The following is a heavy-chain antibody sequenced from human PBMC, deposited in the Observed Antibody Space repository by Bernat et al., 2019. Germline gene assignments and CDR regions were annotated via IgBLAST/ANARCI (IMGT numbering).Heavy chain of an antibody. CDR3: ARVLAVAGQLYFDY. CDR1: GFTVSSNY. J-gene: IGHJ4*02. D-gene: IGHD6-19*01. V-gene: IGHV3-66*01. CDR2: IYRGGAT. Sequence: VQLVESGGGVVQPGRSLRLSCAASGFTVSSNYMSWVRQAPGKGLEWVSIIYRGGATYYADSVKGRFTISRDNSKDTLYLQMNSLRAEDTAVYYCARVLAVAGQLYFDYWGQGTLVTVSS.